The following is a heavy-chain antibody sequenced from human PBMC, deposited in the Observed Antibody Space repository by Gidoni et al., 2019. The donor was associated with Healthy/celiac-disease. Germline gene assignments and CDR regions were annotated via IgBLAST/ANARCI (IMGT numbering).Heavy chain of an antibody. J-gene: IGHJ1*01. CDR3: ASDYYDFWSGYYGYFQH. D-gene: IGHD3-3*01. CDR1: GFTFSSYS. CDR2: ISSSSSTI. V-gene: IGHV3-48*01. Sequence: EVQLVESGGGLVQPGGSLRLSCAASGFTFSSYSMNWVRQAPGKGLEWVSYISSSSSTIYYADSVKGRFTISRDNAKNSLYLQMNSLRAEDTAVYYCASDYYDFWSGYYGYFQHWGQGTLVTVSS.